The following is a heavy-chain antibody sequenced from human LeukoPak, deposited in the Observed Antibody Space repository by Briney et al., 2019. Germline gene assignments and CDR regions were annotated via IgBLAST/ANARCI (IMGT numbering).Heavy chain of an antibody. V-gene: IGHV3-7*01. CDR2: IKEEGSEK. Sequence: AGGSLRLSCAASGFTFSGYLMSWVRQAPGKGLEWVANIKEEGSEKYYVDSVKGLYIISRDNAKNSLYLQMNSLRAEDTAVYYCARDSSAAPHSYWGQGTLVTVFS. CDR3: ARDSSAAPHSY. D-gene: IGHD2-15*01. CDR1: GFTFSGYL. J-gene: IGHJ4*02.